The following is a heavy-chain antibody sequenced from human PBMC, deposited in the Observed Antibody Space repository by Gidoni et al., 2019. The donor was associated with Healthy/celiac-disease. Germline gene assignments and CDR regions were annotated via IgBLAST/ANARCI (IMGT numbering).Heavy chain of an antibody. CDR2: LYHSGST. CDR1: GGSLSSSNW. CDR3: ARRAWFGDSPRVLY. D-gene: IGHD3-10*01. J-gene: IGHJ4*02. Sequence: QVQLQESGPGLVKHSGTLSLTCAVSGGSLSSSNWWSWGRQPPGKGLEWIGELYHSGSTNYNPSLKSRVTISVDKSKNQFSLKLSSVTAADTAVYYCARRAWFGDSPRVLYWGQGTLVTVSS. V-gene: IGHV4-4*02.